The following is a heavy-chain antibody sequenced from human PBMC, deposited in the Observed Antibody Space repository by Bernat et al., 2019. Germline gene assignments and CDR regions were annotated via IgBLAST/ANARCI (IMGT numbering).Heavy chain of an antibody. CDR3: ARAARGRFLEWLFLD. CDR2: ISMSSSYT. V-gene: IGHV3-11*05. J-gene: IGHJ4*02. D-gene: IGHD3-3*01. Sequence: QVQLVESGGGLVKPGGSLRLSCAASGFTFSDYYMSWIRQAPGKGLEWVSYISMSSSYTNSADSVKGRFTISRDNAKNSLYLQMNSLRAEDTAVYYCARAARGRFLEWLFLDWGQGTLVTVSS. CDR1: GFTFSDYY.